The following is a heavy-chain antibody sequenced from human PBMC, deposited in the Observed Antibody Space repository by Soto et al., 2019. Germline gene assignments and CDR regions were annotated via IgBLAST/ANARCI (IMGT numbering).Heavy chain of an antibody. V-gene: IGHV3-30*02. J-gene: IGHJ5*02. Sequence: QVQLVESGGGVVQPGGSLRLSCAASGFTFSVYGMHWVRQAPGKGLEWVAFISFDGIEKYYADSVKGRFTISRDTSINTLYLQMHTLGADDTGVYYCAAPSGPYSSSVYCPSWGQGTLVTVSS. D-gene: IGHD6-13*01. CDR2: ISFDGIEK. CDR1: GFTFSVYG. CDR3: AAPSGPYSSSVYCPS.